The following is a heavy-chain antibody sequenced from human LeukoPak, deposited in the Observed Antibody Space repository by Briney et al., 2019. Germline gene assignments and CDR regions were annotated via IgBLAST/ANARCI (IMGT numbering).Heavy chain of an antibody. CDR2: VKPDGTEA. D-gene: IGHD6-19*01. CDR1: GFTFTTYW. CDR3: ARDGYSTGSLDY. V-gene: IGHV3-7*01. J-gene: IGHJ4*02. Sequence: GGSLRLSCAASGFTFTTYWMNWVRQAPGKGLEWVGNVKPDGTEAYYGESVKGRFTISRDNANSLYLQMNSLRAEDTAVYYCARDGYSTGSLDYWGQGTLVTVSS.